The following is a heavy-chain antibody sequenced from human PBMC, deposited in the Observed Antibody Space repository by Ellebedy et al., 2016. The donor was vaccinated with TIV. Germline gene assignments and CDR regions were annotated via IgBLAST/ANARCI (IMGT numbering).Heavy chain of an antibody. D-gene: IGHD3-10*01. J-gene: IGHJ4*02. Sequence: AASVKVSCKASGGTFSSYAISWVRQAPGQGLEWMGGIIPIFGTANYAQKFQGRVTITRNTSISTAYMELSSLRSEDTAVYYCARGLYYYVDYWGQGTLVTVSS. CDR2: IIPIFGTA. V-gene: IGHV1-69*05. CDR3: ARGLYYYVDY. CDR1: GGTFSSYA.